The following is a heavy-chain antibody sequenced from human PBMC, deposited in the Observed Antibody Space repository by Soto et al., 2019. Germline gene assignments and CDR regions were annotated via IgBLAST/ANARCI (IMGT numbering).Heavy chain of an antibody. CDR3: ARYRSVRGLSLGNY. V-gene: IGHV3-30-3*01. CDR1: GFTFSNYA. CDR2: ISYDGSNK. Sequence: GGSLRLSCAASGFTFSNYAMHWVRQAPGKGLEWVAVISYDGSNKYYADSVKGRFTISRDNSKNTLYLQMNSLRAEDTTVYYCARYRSVRGLSLGNYWGQGTLVTVSS. D-gene: IGHD3-10*01. J-gene: IGHJ4*02.